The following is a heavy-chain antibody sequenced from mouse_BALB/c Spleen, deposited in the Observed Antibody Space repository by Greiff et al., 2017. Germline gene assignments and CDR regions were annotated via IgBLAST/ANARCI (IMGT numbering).Heavy chain of an antibody. V-gene: IGHV5-12-1*01. CDR1: GFAFSSYD. J-gene: IGHJ4*01. CDR3: ARLGNSYAMDY. D-gene: IGHD2-1*01. Sequence: EVQVVESGGGLVKPGGSLKLSCAASGFAFSSYDMSWVRQTPEKRLEWVAYISSGGGSTYYPDTVKGRFTISRDNAKNTLYLQMSSLKSEDTAMYYCARLGNSYAMDYWGQGTSVTVSS. CDR2: ISSGGGST.